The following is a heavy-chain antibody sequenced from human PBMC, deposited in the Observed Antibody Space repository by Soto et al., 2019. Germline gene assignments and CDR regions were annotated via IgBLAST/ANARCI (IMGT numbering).Heavy chain of an antibody. CDR2: IKQDGSEK. CDR3: ARGLLEYSYGYLFPYYYYMDV. V-gene: IGHV3-7*01. CDR1: GFTFSSYW. D-gene: IGHD5-18*01. J-gene: IGHJ6*03. Sequence: GGSLRLSCAASGFTFSSYWMSWVRQAPGKGLEWVANIKQDGSEKYYVDSVKGRFTISRDNAKNSLYLQMNSLRAEDTAVYYCARGLLEYSYGYLFPYYYYMDVWGKGTTVTVSS.